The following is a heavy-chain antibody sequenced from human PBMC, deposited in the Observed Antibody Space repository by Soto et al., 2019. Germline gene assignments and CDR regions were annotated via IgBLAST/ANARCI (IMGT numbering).Heavy chain of an antibody. Sequence: EVQLLESGGGLVQPGGSLRLSCAASGFTFSSYAMSWVRQAPGKGLEWVSAISGSGGSTYYADSVKARFTISRDNSKNTLYLQMNSLRAEDTAVYYCAKEFRAGIAAAGTDAFDIWGQGTMVTVSS. CDR2: ISGSGGST. CDR3: AKEFRAGIAAAGTDAFDI. D-gene: IGHD6-13*01. CDR1: GFTFSSYA. V-gene: IGHV3-23*01. J-gene: IGHJ3*02.